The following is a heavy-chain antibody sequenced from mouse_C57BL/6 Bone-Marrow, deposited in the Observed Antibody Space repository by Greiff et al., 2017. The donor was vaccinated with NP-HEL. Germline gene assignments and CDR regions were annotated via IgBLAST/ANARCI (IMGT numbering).Heavy chain of an antibody. Sequence: DVKLVESGPGLAKPSQTLSLPCSVTGYSITSDYWNWIRKFPGNKLEYMGYISYSGSTYYNPSLKSRISITRDTSKNQYYLQLNSVTTEDTATYYCARSPLWLRRNYYAMDYWGQGTSVTVSS. V-gene: IGHV3-8*01. CDR1: GYSITSDY. CDR2: ISYSGST. J-gene: IGHJ4*01. D-gene: IGHD2-2*01. CDR3: ARSPLWLRRNYYAMDY.